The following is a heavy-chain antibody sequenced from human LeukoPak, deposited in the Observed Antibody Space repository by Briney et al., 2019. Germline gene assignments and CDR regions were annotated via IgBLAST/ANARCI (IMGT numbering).Heavy chain of an antibody. D-gene: IGHD3-22*01. CDR1: GFTFSHYW. Sequence: PGGSLRLSCAASGFTFSHYWMSWIRQAPGKGLKWAAHINEDGSDKYYVGSVKGRFTISRDNAKNSLYLQMNSLRAEDTAVYYCVSWAGKYYETSDYSLAPSNSWGQGTLVTVSS. CDR2: INEDGSDK. CDR3: VSWAGKYYETSDYSLAPSNS. V-gene: IGHV3-7*01. J-gene: IGHJ4*02.